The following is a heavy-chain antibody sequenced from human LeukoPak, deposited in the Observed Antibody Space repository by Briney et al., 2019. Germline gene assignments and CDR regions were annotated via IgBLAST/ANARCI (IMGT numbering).Heavy chain of an antibody. V-gene: IGHV1-8*01. CDR3: ATSRYNCTNGVCYTSYMDV. J-gene: IGHJ6*03. Sequence: ASVKVSCKASGYTFTNYAMNLVRQVPGQGLEWMGWMNPNSGNTGYAQKFQGRVTMTEDTSTDTAYMELSSLRSEDTAVYYCATSRYNCTNGVCYTSYMDVWGKGTTVTVSS. D-gene: IGHD2-8*01. CDR1: GYTFTNYA. CDR2: MNPNSGNT.